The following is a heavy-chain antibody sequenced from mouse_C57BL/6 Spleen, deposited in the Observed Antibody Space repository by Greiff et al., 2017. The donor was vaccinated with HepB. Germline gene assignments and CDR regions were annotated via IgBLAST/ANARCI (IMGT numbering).Heavy chain of an antibody. CDR2: IYPRSGNT. CDR3: ARRNYGNSHYFDY. V-gene: IGHV1-81*01. CDR1: GYTFTSYG. D-gene: IGHD2-1*01. Sequence: VQLQQSGAELARPGASVKLSCKASGYTFTSYGISWVKQRTGQGLEWIGEIYPRSGNTYYNEKFKGKATLTADKSSSTAYMSLRSLTSEDSAVYFCARRNYGNSHYFDYWDQGTTLTVSS. J-gene: IGHJ2*01.